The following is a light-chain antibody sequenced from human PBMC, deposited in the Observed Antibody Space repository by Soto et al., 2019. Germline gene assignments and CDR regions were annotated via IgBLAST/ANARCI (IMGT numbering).Light chain of an antibody. J-gene: IGKJ2*01. CDR1: QGIGST. CDR3: QQYNNWPPYT. Sequence: EIVMTQSPATLSVSPGERATLSCRASQGIGSTLAWYQQKPGQTPKLLIYDASTRATGVPARFSGGGSGTEFTLTINSLQSEDFAVYYCQQYNNWPPYTFGQGTKLEIK. V-gene: IGKV3-15*01. CDR2: DAS.